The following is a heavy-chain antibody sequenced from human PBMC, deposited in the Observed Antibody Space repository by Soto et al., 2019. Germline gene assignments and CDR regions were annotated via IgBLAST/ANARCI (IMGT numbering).Heavy chain of an antibody. CDR2: IYYSGST. CDR3: ARDRHIVVVPAEYYYYYGMDV. V-gene: IGHV4-31*03. J-gene: IGHJ6*02. CDR1: GGSISSGGYY. D-gene: IGHD2-2*01. Sequence: QVQLQESGPGLVKPSQTRSLTCTVSGGSISSGGYYWSWIRQHPGKGLEWLGYIYYSGSTYYNPSLKSRVTISVDTSKNQFSLKLSSVTAADTAVYYCARDRHIVVVPAEYYYYYGMDVWGQGTTVTVSS.